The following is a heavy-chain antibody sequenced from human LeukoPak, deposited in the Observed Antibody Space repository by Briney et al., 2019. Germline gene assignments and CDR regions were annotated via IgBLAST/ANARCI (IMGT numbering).Heavy chain of an antibody. J-gene: IGHJ4*02. CDR1: GFTISSYT. CDR3: ARDLRTTTVTTGMVGYLYYFDY. CDR2: IGSSSTYI. D-gene: IGHD4-17*01. V-gene: IGHV3-21*01. Sequence: GGSLTLTCAASGFTISSYTRSWVRQVPGKGLEWVSSIGSSSTYIYYADSVKGRFTISRDNAKNSLYLQMNSLRAYDTAVYYCARDLRTTTVTTGMVGYLYYFDYWGQGTLVTVSS.